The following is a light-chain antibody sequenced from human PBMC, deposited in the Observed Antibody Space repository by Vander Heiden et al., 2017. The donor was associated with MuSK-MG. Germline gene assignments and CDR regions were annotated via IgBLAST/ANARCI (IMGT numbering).Light chain of an antibody. CDR2: AAS. J-gene: IGKJ4*01. CDR3: QQSYSTPLT. CDR1: KSISSY. Sequence: ETQMIQSPPSLPSSFVDSVTITCRASKSISSYLNWYQQKPGKTPKLLIYAASSLQGGVPSRLSGSGSGTDFTLTISSLQPEDFATSYCQQSYSTPLTFAGGTKVEIK. V-gene: IGKV1-39*01.